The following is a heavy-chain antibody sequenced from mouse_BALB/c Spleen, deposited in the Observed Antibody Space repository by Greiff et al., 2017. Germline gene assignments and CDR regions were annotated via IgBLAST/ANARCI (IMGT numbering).Heavy chain of an antibody. CDR2: ISSGGSYT. V-gene: IGHV5-6*01. J-gene: IGHJ4*01. CDR1: GFTFSSYG. CDR3: ARQPTGSGAMDY. D-gene: IGHD1-1*01. Sequence: EVKLMESGGDLVKPGGSLKLSCAASGFTFSSYGMSWVRQTPDKRLEWVATISSGGSYTYYPDSVKGRFTISRDNAKNTLYLQMSSLKSEDTAMYYCARQPTGSGAMDYWGQGTSVTVSS.